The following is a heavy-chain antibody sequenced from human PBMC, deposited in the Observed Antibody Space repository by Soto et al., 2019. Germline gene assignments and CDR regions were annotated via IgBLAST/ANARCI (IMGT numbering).Heavy chain of an antibody. V-gene: IGHV3-23*01. J-gene: IGHJ6*02. Sequence: EVQLLESGGGLVQPGGSLRLSCAASGFTFSSYAMSWVRQAPGKGLEWVSAISGSGGSTYYADSVKGRFTISRDNSKNTLYMQMNRLRAEDTAVYYCAKEACGGWCRYYYYGMDVWGQGTTVTVSS. CDR1: GFTFSSYA. CDR3: AKEACGGWCRYYYYGMDV. D-gene: IGHD2-21*01. CDR2: ISGSGGST.